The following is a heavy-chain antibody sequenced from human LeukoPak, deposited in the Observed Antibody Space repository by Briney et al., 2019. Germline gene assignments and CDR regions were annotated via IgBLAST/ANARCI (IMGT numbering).Heavy chain of an antibody. CDR3: ARERLYGSNSGFDS. D-gene: IGHD4-23*01. J-gene: IGHJ4*02. CDR1: GGSLSSSGHY. Sequence: PSQTLSLTCTVSGGSLSSSGHYWSWLRQHPGKDLEWLGYIYYSGSTYYTPSLKSRVTISVDTSKNQFSLKLSSVTAADTAVYFCARERLYGSNSGFDSWGQGTLVTVSS. CDR2: IYYSGST. V-gene: IGHV4-31*03.